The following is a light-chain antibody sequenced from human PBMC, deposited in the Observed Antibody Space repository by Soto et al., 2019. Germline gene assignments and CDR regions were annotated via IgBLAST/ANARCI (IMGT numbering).Light chain of an antibody. CDR1: QYVTSFY. V-gene: IGKV3-20*01. J-gene: IGKJ1*01. CDR3: QQYGNSPWT. Sequence: EKVLTQAPGTLSLSPGERATLSCRASQYVTSFYLAWYQQKPGQAPRLLIYGASSRATGIPDRFSGSGSGTDFTLTISRLEPADLAVYYCQQYGNSPWTFGQGTKVDIK. CDR2: GAS.